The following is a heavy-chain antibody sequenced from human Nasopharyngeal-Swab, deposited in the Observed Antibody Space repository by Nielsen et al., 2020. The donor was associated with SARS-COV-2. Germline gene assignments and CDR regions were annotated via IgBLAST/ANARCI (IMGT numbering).Heavy chain of an antibody. CDR2: IIPIFGTA. D-gene: IGHD4-11*01. J-gene: IGHJ6*03. CDR1: GGTFSSYA. CDR3: AIMTTVTSYLFYYYYMDV. V-gene: IGHV1-69*13. Sequence: SVKVSCKASGGTFSSYAISWARQAPGPGVEWLGGIIPIFGTANYAQKFQGRVTITADESTSTAYMELSSLRSEDSAVYYCAIMTTVTSYLFYYYYMDVWGKGTTVTVSS.